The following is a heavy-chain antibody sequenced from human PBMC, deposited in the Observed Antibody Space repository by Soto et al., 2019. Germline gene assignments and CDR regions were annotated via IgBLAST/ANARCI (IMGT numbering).Heavy chain of an antibody. Sequence: PGGSLTLSCALSGFTFNTYAMTWVRQSPGKGLEWVSLISSSGDTTYYADSVKGRFTISRDNSKNTLYLQMNSLGAEDTAIYYCAKDPWSLMAVGATYFDYWGQGTLVTVSS. D-gene: IGHD1-26*01. V-gene: IGHV3-23*01. J-gene: IGHJ4*02. CDR2: ISSSGDTT. CDR3: AKDPWSLMAVGATYFDY. CDR1: GFTFNTYA.